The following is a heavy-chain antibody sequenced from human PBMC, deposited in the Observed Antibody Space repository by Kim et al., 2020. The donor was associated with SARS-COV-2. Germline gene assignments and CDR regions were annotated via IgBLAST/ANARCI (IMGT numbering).Heavy chain of an antibody. D-gene: IGHD6-6*01. CDR3: AKEDSNSSPDY. Sequence: GGSLRLSCTASGFTFSTYGIHWVRQAPGKGLEWVAVISYDGSDKYYADSVKGRFTISRDNSKNTLYLQMNSLRAEDTAVYYCAKEDSNSSPDYWGQGTLVTVSS. J-gene: IGHJ4*02. V-gene: IGHV3-30*18. CDR2: ISYDGSDK. CDR1: GFTFSTYG.